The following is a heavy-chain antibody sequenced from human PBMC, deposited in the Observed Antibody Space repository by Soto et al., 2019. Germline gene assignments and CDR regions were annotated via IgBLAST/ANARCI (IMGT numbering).Heavy chain of an antibody. CDR2: IRAYNGNT. V-gene: IGHV1-18*01. CDR3: ARYHGDYYYYYGMDV. J-gene: IGHJ6*02. D-gene: IGHD4-17*01. CDR1: GYTFTSYG. Sequence: QVQLVQSGAEVKKPGASVKVSCKASGYTFTSYGISWVRQAPGQGLEGMGWIRAYNGNTNYAQKLQGRVTMTTDTSTSTAYMELRSLRSDDTAVYYCARYHGDYYYYYGMDVWGQGTTVTVSS.